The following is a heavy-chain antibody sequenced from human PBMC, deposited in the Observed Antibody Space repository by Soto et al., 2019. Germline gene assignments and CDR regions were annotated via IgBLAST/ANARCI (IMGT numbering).Heavy chain of an antibody. CDR1: GGTFSSYA. CDR3: ARLIVVVPAALRDYYYYGMDV. J-gene: IGHJ6*02. V-gene: IGHV1-69*13. CDR2: IIPIFGTA. Sequence: EASVKVSCKASGGTFSSYAISWVRQAPGQGLEWMGGIIPIFGTANYAQKFQGRVTITADESTSTAYMELSSLRSEDTAVYYCARLIVVVPAALRDYYYYGMDVWGQGTTVTVSS. D-gene: IGHD2-2*01.